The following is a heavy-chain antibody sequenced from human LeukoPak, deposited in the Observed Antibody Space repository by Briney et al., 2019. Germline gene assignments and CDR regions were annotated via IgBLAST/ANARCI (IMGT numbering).Heavy chain of an antibody. V-gene: IGHV4-59*01. CDR3: ARARRGYSSSWYWYYMDV. CDR1: GGSISNYY. J-gene: IGHJ6*03. CDR2: IYYSGST. Sequence: SETLSLTCTVSGGSISNYYWSWIRQPPGKGLEWIGYIYYSGSTNYNPSLKSRVTISVDTSKNQFSLKLRSVTAADTAVYYCARARRGYSSSWYWYYMDVWGKGTTVTVSS. D-gene: IGHD6-13*01.